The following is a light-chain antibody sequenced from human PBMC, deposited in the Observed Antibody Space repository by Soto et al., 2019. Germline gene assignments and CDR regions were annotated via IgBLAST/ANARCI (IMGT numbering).Light chain of an antibody. CDR3: QQYGGSLT. CDR2: DAS. CDR1: QSISSY. J-gene: IGKJ3*01. Sequence: EIVLTQSPATLSLSPGERATLSCGASQSISSYLAWYQQKPGLAPRLLIYDASSRATGIPDRFSGSGSGTDFILTISRLEPEDFAVYYCQQYGGSLTFGPGTQVDIK. V-gene: IGKV3D-20*01.